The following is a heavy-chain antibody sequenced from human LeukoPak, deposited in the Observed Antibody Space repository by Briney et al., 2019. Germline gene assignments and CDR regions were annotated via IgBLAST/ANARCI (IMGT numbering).Heavy chain of an antibody. Sequence: PGGSLRLSCAASGFTFSSYAMSWVRQAPGKGLEWVSAISGSGGSTYYADSVKGRFTISRDNSKNTLYLQMNSLRAEDTAVYYCAKGGSSSRFYYYYYYMDVWGKGTTVTVSS. CDR3: AKGGSSSRFYYYYYYMDV. J-gene: IGHJ6*03. CDR2: ISGSGGST. V-gene: IGHV3-23*01. CDR1: GFTFSSYA. D-gene: IGHD6-6*01.